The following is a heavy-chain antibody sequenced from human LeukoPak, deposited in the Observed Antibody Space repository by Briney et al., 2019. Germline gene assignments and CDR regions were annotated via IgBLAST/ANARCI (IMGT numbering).Heavy chain of an antibody. D-gene: IGHD4-17*01. J-gene: IGHJ4*02. CDR2: ISSSSSYI. CDR3: AKDLNYGDLFDY. V-gene: IGHV3-21*01. Sequence: GGSLRLSCAASGFAFSSYSMNWVRQAPGKGLEWVSSISSSSSYIYYADSVKGRFTISRDNYKNTLSLQMSSLRSEDTALYYCAKDLNYGDLFDYWGQGTLVTVSS. CDR1: GFAFSSYS.